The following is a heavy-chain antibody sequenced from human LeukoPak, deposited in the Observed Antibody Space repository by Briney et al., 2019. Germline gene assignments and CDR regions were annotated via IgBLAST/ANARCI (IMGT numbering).Heavy chain of an antibody. Sequence: KPGGSLRLSCAASGFTFSNAWMSWVRQAPGKGLEWVGRIKSKTDGWTTDDAAPVRGRFTTYSDDSRNTLYLEMNSLKTEDTAVYYCTTEGVAARVDDYWGQGTLVTVSS. D-gene: IGHD6-6*01. CDR3: TTEGVAARVDDY. J-gene: IGHJ4*02. CDR2: IKSKTDGWTT. V-gene: IGHV3-15*01. CDR1: GFTFSNAW.